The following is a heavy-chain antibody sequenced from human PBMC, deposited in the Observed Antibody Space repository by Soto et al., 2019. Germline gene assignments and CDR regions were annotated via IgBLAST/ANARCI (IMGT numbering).Heavy chain of an antibody. CDR1: GFTFSSYA. D-gene: IGHD2-2*01. CDR2: ISGSGGST. CDR3: AKSDIVVVPAAITPYYFDY. J-gene: IGHJ4*02. V-gene: IGHV3-23*01. Sequence: PGGSLRLSCAASGFTFSSYAMSWVRQAPGKGLEWVSAISGSGGSTYYADSVKGRFTISRDNSKNTLYLQMNSLRAEDTAVYYCAKSDIVVVPAAITPYYFDYWGQGTLVTVSS.